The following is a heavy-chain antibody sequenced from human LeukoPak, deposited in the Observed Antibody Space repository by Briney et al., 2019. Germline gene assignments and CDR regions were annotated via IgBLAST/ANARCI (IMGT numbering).Heavy chain of an antibody. D-gene: IGHD3-10*01. J-gene: IGHJ5*02. CDR2: IYYSGST. Sequence: PSETLSLTCTVSGGSISSYYWSWIRQPPGKGLERIGYIYYSGSTNYNPSLKSRVTISVDTSKNQFSLKLSSVTAADTAVYYCARLPNYYGSGSYLPWGQGTLVTVSS. CDR3: ARLPNYYGSGSYLP. CDR1: GGSISSYY. V-gene: IGHV4-59*12.